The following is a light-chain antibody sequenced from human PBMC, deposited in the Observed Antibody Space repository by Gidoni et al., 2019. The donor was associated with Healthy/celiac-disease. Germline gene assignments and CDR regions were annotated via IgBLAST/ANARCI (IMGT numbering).Light chain of an antibody. CDR1: QSISSW. V-gene: IGKV1-5*01. Sequence: DIQMTQSPSTLSASVGDRVTITCRASQSISSWLAWYQQKPGKAPKLLIYDASSLESGVPSRFSGSGSGTEFTLTISSLQPDDFATYYCQQYNSYSFTFXPXTKVDIK. J-gene: IGKJ3*01. CDR2: DAS. CDR3: QQYNSYSFT.